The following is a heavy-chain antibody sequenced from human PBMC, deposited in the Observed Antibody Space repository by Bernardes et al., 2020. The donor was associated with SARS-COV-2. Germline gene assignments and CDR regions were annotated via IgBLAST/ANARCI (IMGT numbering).Heavy chain of an antibody. CDR1: GFSLEAFS. J-gene: IGHJ3*01. CDR3: AVLVRGGAFDL. D-gene: IGHD3-10*01. Sequence: ASVKVSCKVSGFSLEAFSIHWVRQGPVKGLEWMGGFSPQDGYMTFAQKLQGRVTMAEDTSTDTAYMELTSLRSEDTAVYYCAVLVRGGAFDLWGQGTMVTVSS. CDR2: FSPQDGYM. V-gene: IGHV1-24*01.